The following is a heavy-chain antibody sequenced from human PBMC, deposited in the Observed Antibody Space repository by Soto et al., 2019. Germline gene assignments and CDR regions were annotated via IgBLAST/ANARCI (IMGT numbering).Heavy chain of an antibody. CDR3: ARFSDWLISYSFDY. J-gene: IGHJ4*02. Sequence: GGSLRLSCAVSGFNFRDYYMSWVRQAPGKGLEWISYIGDSVSPIYYADSVRGRFTTSRDNAKDSFYLQMNSLRAEDTAVYYCARFSDWLISYSFDYWGQGALVTFSS. CDR2: IGDSVSPI. D-gene: IGHD3-9*01. CDR1: GFNFRDYY. V-gene: IGHV3-11*01.